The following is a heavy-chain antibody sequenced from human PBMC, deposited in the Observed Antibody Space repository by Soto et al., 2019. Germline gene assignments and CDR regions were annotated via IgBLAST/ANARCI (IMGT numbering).Heavy chain of an antibody. CDR2: IFSNDEK. CDR3: TRIEKGSATYT. V-gene: IGHV2-26*01. Sequence: QVTLKESGPVLVKPTETLTLTCTVSGFSLSNTRMGVSWIRQPPGKALEWLAHIFSNDEKSYSTSLKSRLTICKDTSKSQVVLSMTNMDPVDTATYYCTRIEKGSATYTWGQGTLVTVSS. CDR1: GFSLSNTRMG. D-gene: IGHD3-10*01. J-gene: IGHJ5*02.